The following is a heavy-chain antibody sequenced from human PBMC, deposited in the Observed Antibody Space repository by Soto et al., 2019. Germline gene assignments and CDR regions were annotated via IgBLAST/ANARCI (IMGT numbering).Heavy chain of an antibody. CDR2: ISYSGSNK. CDR3: AKHPHIVVVITHFDY. Sequence: PGGSLRLSYAASGFTFSSYAMHWVRQAPGKGLEWVAVISYSGSNKYYADSVKGRFTISRDNSKNTLYLQMNSLRAEDTAVYYCAKHPHIVVVITHFDYWGQGTLVTVSS. CDR1: GFTFSSYA. J-gene: IGHJ4*02. V-gene: IGHV3-30-3*02. D-gene: IGHD2-21*01.